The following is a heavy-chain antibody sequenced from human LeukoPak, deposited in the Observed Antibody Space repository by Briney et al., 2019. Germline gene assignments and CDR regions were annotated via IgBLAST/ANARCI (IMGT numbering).Heavy chain of an antibody. CDR2: MNSDGSSR. Sequence: GGSLRLSCAASGFTFSTYWMHWVRQVPGKGLVWVSRMNSDGSSRSYADSVQGRFTISRDNAKDALYLQMNSLRAEDTGVYYCARESYALDLRSLDYWGQGTLVTVSS. CDR3: ARESYALDLRSLDY. V-gene: IGHV3-74*01. J-gene: IGHJ4*02. D-gene: IGHD1-7*01. CDR1: GFTFSTYW.